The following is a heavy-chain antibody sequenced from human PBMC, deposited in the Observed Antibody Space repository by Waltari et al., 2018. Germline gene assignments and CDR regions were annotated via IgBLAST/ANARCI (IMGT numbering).Heavy chain of an antibody. D-gene: IGHD5-12*01. J-gene: IGHJ2*01. Sequence: EVQLLESGGDLVQSGGSLRLSCAASGFTFSSYVMTWVRQAPEKGLEWVSGITGSDVSTDYRESVKGRFTVSRDNAKNTLDLQMSSLRAEDTAVYYCAKGVAASKGNWYFDLWGRGTLVTVSS. CDR3: AKGVAASKGNWYFDL. CDR1: GFTFSSYV. V-gene: IGHV3-23*01. CDR2: ITGSDVST.